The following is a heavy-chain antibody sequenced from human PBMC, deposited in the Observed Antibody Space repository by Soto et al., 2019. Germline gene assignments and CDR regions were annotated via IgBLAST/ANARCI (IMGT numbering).Heavy chain of an antibody. D-gene: IGHD2-2*01. J-gene: IGHJ6*02. CDR2: INPNSGGT. CDR1: GYTFTGYY. CDR3: ARDRSYKRYCSSISCPPGMDV. V-gene: IGHV1-2*02. Sequence: ASVKVSCKASGYTFTGYYMHWVRQAPGQGLEWMGWINPNSGGTNYAQKFQGRVTMTRDTSISTAYMELSRLRSDDTAVYYCARDRSYKRYCSSISCPPGMDVWGQGTTVTVS.